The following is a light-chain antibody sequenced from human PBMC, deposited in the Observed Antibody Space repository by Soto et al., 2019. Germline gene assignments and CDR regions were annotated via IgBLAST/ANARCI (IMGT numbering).Light chain of an antibody. CDR2: KAS. CDR3: QHYNCYSEA. CDR1: QTISSW. J-gene: IGKJ1*01. V-gene: IGKV1-5*03. Sequence: DIQMTQSPSTLSGSVGDRVTITCRASQTISSWLAWYQQKPGKAPKLLIYKASTLKSGVPSRFSGSGSATEFTLTISSLQPDDFATYYCQHYNCYSEAFGRGTKVELK.